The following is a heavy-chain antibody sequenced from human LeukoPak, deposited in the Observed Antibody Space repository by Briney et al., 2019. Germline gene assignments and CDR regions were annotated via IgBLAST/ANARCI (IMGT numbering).Heavy chain of an antibody. CDR2: TGTSSTTI. V-gene: IGHV3-48*04. CDR1: GFTFSSYT. Sequence: GGSLRLSCAASGFTFSSYTMNWVRQPPGKGLEWVSNTGTSSTTIYYADSVKGRFTISRDNAKNSLYLQMNSLRAEDTAVYYCARDGGSYRRYFDYWGQGTLVTVSS. D-gene: IGHD1-26*01. J-gene: IGHJ4*02. CDR3: ARDGGSYRRYFDY.